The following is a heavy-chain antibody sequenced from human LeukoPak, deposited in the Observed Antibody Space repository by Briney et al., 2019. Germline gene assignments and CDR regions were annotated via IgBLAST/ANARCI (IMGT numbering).Heavy chain of an antibody. V-gene: IGHV1-18*01. J-gene: IGHJ4*02. CDR3: ARGNFGGNSAYDY. Sequence: ASVKVSCKASGYPFTSWGIIWVRQAPGQGVEWMGWISGYNGHTNYAQKLQGRVTMTTDTSTSTAYMELRSLRSDDTAMYYCARGNFGGNSAYDYWGQGTLVTVSS. D-gene: IGHD4-23*01. CDR1: GYPFTSWG. CDR2: ISGYNGHT.